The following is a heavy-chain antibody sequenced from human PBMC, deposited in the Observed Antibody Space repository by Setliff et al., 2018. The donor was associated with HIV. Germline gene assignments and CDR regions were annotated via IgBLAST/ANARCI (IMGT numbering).Heavy chain of an antibody. J-gene: IGHJ4*02. CDR3: ARDGLEGDMAGRQRTYAFGY. D-gene: IGHD2-15*01. V-gene: IGHV3-48*01. CDR1: GFTFSNYR. CDR2: ISSSTTTI. Sequence: HPGGSLRLSCAASGFTFSNYRMNWVRQAPGKGLEWVSYISSSTTTIRYADSVKGRFTISRDNAKNSLYLRMNSLRVEDTAVYYCARDGLEGDMAGRQRTYAFGYWGQGTLVTVSS.